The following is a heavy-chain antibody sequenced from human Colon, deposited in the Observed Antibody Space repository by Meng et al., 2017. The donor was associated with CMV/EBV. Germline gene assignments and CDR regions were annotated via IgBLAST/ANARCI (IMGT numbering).Heavy chain of an antibody. D-gene: IGHD1-14*01. CDR1: GGPIISHSYY. CDR2: INYSGTT. V-gene: IGHV4-39*07. Sequence: SETLSLTCSVSGGPIISHSYYWGWIRQSPGKGLEWIGSINYSGTTYHSPSLKRRVALSVDTSKNQFSLNLNSVTAADTATYYCARTFGEPVDGYFDYWGQGTLVTVSS. CDR3: ARTFGEPVDGYFDY. J-gene: IGHJ4*02.